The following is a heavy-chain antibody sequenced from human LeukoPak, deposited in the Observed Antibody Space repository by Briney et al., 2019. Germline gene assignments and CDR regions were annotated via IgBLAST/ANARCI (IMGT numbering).Heavy chain of an antibody. J-gene: IGHJ4*02. D-gene: IGHD3-22*01. CDR2: LYTGGGT. CDR3: TRSGYRHPYHFDS. V-gene: IGHV3-53*01. Sequence: GGSLRLSCAASGFSVRATYMSWIRQAPGEGLEWVSVLYTGGGTDHADSMKGRFIVSRDNSKNTLSLQMNSLRAEDTAIYYCTRSGYRHPYHFDSWGQGTLVIVSS. CDR1: GFSVRATY.